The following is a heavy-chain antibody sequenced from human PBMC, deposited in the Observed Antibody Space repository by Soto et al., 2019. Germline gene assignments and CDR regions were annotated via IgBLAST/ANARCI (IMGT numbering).Heavy chain of an antibody. J-gene: IGHJ5*02. CDR2: MNPNSGDT. Sequence: ASVKVSCKASGYTFTNYETIWVRQASGEGLEWMGWMNPNSGDTVYAQKFKGRVTMTRDTSISTAYMELRSLTSDDTAVYYCARVRGGYCSVGAFYRCLAPRGEATLVTVS. CDR3: ARVRGGYCSVGAFYRCLAP. CDR1: GYTFTNYE. D-gene: IGHD2-15*01. V-gene: IGHV1-8*01.